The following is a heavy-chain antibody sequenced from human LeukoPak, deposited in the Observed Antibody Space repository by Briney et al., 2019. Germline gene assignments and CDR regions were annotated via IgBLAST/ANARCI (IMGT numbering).Heavy chain of an antibody. D-gene: IGHD3-10*01. V-gene: IGHV3-23*01. CDR2: ISGRGGST. J-gene: IGHJ4*02. Sequence: GGSLRLSCAASGFTFSSYAMSWVRQAPGKGLEWVSAISGRGGSTDYADSVKGRFTISRDNSKNTLYLQMNSLRAEDTAVYYCAKGYGSGSYDNDYCFDYWGQGTLVTVSS. CDR1: GFTFSSYA. CDR3: AKGYGSGSYDNDYCFDY.